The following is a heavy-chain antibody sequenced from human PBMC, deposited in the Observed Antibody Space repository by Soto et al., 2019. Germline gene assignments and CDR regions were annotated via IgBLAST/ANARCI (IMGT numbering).Heavy chain of an antibody. V-gene: IGHV1-8*02. CDR2: MNPNSGNT. CDR1: GYTFTSYG. J-gene: IGHJ6*02. Sequence: ASVKVSCKASGYTFTSYGISWVRQAPGQGLEWMGWMNPNSGNTGYAQKFQGRVTMTRNTSISTAYMELSSLRSEDTAVYYYARWLRYLGNYGMDVWGQGTTVTVSS. D-gene: IGHD5-12*01. CDR3: ARWLRYLGNYGMDV.